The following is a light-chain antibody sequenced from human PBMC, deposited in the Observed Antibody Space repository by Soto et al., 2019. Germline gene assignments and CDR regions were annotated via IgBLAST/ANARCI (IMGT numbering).Light chain of an antibody. CDR2: DAS. CDR1: QSVSSY. Sequence: EIVLTQSPATLSLSPGERATLSCRASQSVSSYLAWYQQKPGQAPRLLICDASYRATGIPARFSGSGSGTDVTLTISSLEPEDFAVYYCQQRSNWPLTFGGGTKVEIK. CDR3: QQRSNWPLT. V-gene: IGKV3-11*01. J-gene: IGKJ4*01.